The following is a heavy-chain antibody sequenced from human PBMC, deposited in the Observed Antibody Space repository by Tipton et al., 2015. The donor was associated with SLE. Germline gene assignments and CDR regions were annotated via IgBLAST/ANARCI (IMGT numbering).Heavy chain of an antibody. V-gene: IGHV3-33*08. D-gene: IGHD5-18*01. Sequence: SLRLSCTVSDGSIRSTNYYWSWIRQPPGKGLEWMAVIWYDGSNKYYAGSVKGRFTVSRDNSKNTLYLQMNSLRAEDTAVYYCARDLYSYGYYYFDYWGQGTLVTVSS. CDR1: DGSIRSTNYY. CDR3: ARDLYSYGYYYFDY. CDR2: IWYDGSNK. J-gene: IGHJ4*02.